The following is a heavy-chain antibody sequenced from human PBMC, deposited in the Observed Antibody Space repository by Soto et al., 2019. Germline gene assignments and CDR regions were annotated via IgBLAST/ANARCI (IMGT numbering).Heavy chain of an antibody. V-gene: IGHV5-51*01. CDR3: AVTHGGNNYYFDY. Sequence: PGESLKISCKGSGYRFTTYWIGWVRQMPGKGLEWMGIIHPDDSDTRYSPSFQGQATISVDKSISTAYLQWSSLKASDTAMYYCAVTHGGNNYYFDYWGQGTLVTVSS. CDR1: GYRFTTYW. J-gene: IGHJ4*02. D-gene: IGHD2-15*01. CDR2: IHPDDSDT.